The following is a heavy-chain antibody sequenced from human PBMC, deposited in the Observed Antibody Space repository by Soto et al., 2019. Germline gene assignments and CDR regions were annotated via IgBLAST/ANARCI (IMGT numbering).Heavy chain of an antibody. CDR2: IYYSGST. CDR1: GGSISSGGYY. V-gene: IGHV4-31*03. J-gene: IGHJ3*02. D-gene: IGHD4-17*01. Sequence: SETLSLTCTVSGGSISSGGYYWSWIRQHPGKGLEWIGYIYYSGSTYYNPSLKSRVTISVDTSKNQFSLKLSSVTAADTAVYYCARDGDSVSRDAFDIWGQGTMVTVSS. CDR3: ARDGDSVSRDAFDI.